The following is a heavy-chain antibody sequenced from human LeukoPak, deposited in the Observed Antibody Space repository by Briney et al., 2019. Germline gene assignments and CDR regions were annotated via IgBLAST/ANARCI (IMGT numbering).Heavy chain of an antibody. Sequence: GASVKVSCKASGYTFTSYDINWVRQATGQGPEWMGWMNPNSGNTGYAQKFQGRVTMTRNTSISTAYMELSSLRSEDTAVYYCAREVDIVATGRYYYYYYMDVWGKGTTVTVSS. CDR1: GYTFTSYD. V-gene: IGHV1-8*01. CDR3: AREVDIVATGRYYYYYYMDV. D-gene: IGHD5-12*01. J-gene: IGHJ6*03. CDR2: MNPNSGNT.